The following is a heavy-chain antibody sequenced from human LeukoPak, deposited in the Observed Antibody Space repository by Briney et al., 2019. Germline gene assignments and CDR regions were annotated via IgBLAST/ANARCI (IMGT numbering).Heavy chain of an antibody. CDR1: GFTFNTYV. J-gene: IGHJ6*02. Sequence: TGRSLRLSCAASGFTFNTYVMHWVRQAPGKGLEWVAIIWYDGSDKYYADSVRGRFAISRDNSKNTLYLQMNSLRAEDTAVYYCGRVGCTGGSCKPYAYYATDVWGQGTTVTVSS. D-gene: IGHD2-15*01. V-gene: IGHV3-33*01. CDR2: IWYDGSDK. CDR3: GRVGCTGGSCKPYAYYATDV.